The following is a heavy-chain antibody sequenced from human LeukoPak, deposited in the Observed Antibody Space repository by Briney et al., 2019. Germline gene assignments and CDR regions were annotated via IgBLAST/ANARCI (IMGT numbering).Heavy chain of an antibody. CDR3: ARECDNYYGSGSYYVY. Sequence: PSETLSLTCTLSGGSISGYYWSWTRQPPGKGLEWIGYIYYRGSTNYNPSLKSRVTISVDTSKNQFSLKLSSVTAADTAMYYCARECDNYYGSGSYYVYWGQGTLVTVSS. J-gene: IGHJ4*02. CDR1: GGSISGYY. CDR2: IYYRGST. D-gene: IGHD3-10*01. V-gene: IGHV4-59*01.